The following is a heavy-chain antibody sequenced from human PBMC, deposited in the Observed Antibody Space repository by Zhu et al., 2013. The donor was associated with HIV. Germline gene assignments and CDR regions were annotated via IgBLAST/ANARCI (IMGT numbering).Heavy chain of an antibody. D-gene: IGHD4-17*01. CDR1: GGTFSSYA. CDR2: IIPIFGTA. CDR3: ARDHRPTTVTPRYSYGYFDY. V-gene: IGHV1-69*01. J-gene: IGHJ4*02. Sequence: QVQLVQSGAEVKKPGSSVKVSCKASGGTFSSYAISWVRQAPGQGLEWMGGIIPIFGTANYAQKFQGRVTITADESTSTAYMELSSLRSEDTAVYYCARDHRPTTVTPRYSYGYFDYWGQGTLVTGLL.